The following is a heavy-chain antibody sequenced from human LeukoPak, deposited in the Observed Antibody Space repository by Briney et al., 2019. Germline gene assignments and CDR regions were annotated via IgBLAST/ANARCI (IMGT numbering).Heavy chain of an antibody. J-gene: IGHJ6*02. CDR1: GYTLTELS. Sequence: GASVKVSCKVSGYTLTELSMHWVRQAPGKGLEWMGGFDPEDGETIYAQKFQGRVTMTEDTSTDTAYMELSSLRSEDTAVYYCATVYYGGNGNHYYYYGTDVWGQGTTVTVSS. V-gene: IGHV1-24*01. D-gene: IGHD4-23*01. CDR2: FDPEDGET. CDR3: ATVYYGGNGNHYYYYGTDV.